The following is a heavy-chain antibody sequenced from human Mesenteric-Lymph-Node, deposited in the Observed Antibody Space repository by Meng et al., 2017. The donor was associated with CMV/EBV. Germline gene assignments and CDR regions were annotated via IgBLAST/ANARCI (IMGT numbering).Heavy chain of an antibody. D-gene: IGHD3-9*01. CDR1: CGSFSGYY. CDR3: ARGSSYDILTGYFDY. V-gene: IGHV4-34*01. Sequence: QLTQWGDGLLKPSETLSVTCAVYCGSFSGYYWNWIRQSPEKGLEWIGEINHSGSTTYNPSFTSRIIISVDTSTNQISLNMSSVTAADTAVYYCARGSSYDILTGYFDYWGQGALVTVSS. CDR2: INHSGST. J-gene: IGHJ4*02.